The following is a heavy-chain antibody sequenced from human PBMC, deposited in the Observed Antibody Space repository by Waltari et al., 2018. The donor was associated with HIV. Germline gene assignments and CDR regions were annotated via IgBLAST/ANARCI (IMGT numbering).Heavy chain of an antibody. Sequence: QVQLQESGPGLVTPSQTLSLTCTVSGGSITRGTHYWTWLRQPAGKGLEWVGRGYISGSTNYNPSLRSRVTISVDTSKNQFSLKLTSVTAADTAVYYCARGLDILTAHYHWYLDLWGRGTLVTVSS. J-gene: IGHJ2*01. D-gene: IGHD3-9*01. V-gene: IGHV4-61*02. CDR2: GYISGST. CDR3: ARGLDILTAHYHWYLDL. CDR1: GGSITRGTHY.